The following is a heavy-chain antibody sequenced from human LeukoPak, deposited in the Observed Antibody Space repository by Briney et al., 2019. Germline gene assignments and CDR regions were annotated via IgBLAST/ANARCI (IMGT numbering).Heavy chain of an antibody. J-gene: IGHJ3*02. CDR2: IYTSEST. D-gene: IGHD2-2*01. CDR3: ARDQYQLLSDAFDI. CDR1: GGSISSGSYY. V-gene: IGHV4-61*02. Sequence: SQTLSLTCTVSGGSISSGSYYWSWIRQPAGKGLEWIGRIYTSESTNYNPSLKSRVTISVDTSKNQFSLKLSSVTAADTAVYYCARDQYQLLSDAFDIWGQGTMVTVSS.